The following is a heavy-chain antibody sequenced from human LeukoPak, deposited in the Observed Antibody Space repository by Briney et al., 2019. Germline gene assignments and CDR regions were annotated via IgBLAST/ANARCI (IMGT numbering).Heavy chain of an antibody. V-gene: IGHV1-69*06. CDR2: IIPIFGTA. J-gene: IGHJ4*02. D-gene: IGHD3-10*01. CDR1: GGTFSSYA. Sequence: SVKVSCKASGGTFSSYAISWVRQAPGQGLEWMGGIIPIFGTANYAQKFQGRVTITADKSTSTAYMELSSLRSGDTAVYYCARDPEYYYGSGSSRFDYWGQGTLVTVSS. CDR3: ARDPEYYYGSGSSRFDY.